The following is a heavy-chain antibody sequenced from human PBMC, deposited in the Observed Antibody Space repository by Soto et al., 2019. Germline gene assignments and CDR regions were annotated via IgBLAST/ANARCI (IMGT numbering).Heavy chain of an antibody. CDR3: ARLVGVALSP. D-gene: IGHD2-15*01. CDR2: IYPGGKT. Sequence: TLSLTCSVSGASISSGHYPWTWIRQPPGKGLEWIGYIYPGGKTYYSSSLKSRVTIALDTSKSLVSLRLTSVTDADTAVYFCARLVGVALSPWGQGTLVTVYS. V-gene: IGHV4-30-2*01. CDR1: GASISSGHYP. J-gene: IGHJ4*02.